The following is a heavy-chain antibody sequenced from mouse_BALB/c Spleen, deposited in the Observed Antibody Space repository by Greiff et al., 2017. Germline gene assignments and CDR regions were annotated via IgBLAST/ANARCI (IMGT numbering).Heavy chain of an antibody. CDR3: ARSAPYYGNSWFAY. V-gene: IGHV14-3*02. Sequence: VQLQQSGAELVKPGASVKLSCTASGFNIKDTYMHWVKQRPEQGLEWIGRIDPANGNTKYDPKFQGKATITADTSSNTAYLQLSSLTSEDTAVYYCARSAPYYGNSWFAYWGQGTLVTVSA. J-gene: IGHJ3*01. D-gene: IGHD2-10*01. CDR2: IDPANGNT. CDR1: GFNIKDTY.